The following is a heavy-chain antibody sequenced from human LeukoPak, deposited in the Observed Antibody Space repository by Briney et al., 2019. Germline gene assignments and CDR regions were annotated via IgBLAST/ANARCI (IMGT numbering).Heavy chain of an antibody. CDR1: GFTFSGSA. V-gene: IGHV3-73*01. CDR3: TRGWWELKAPFDP. Sequence: GGSLRLSCAASGFTFSGSAMHWVRQASGKKLEWVGRIRSKANSYATAYAASVKGRFTISRDDSKNTAYLQMNSLKTEDTAVYYCTRGWWELKAPFDPWGQGTLVTVSS. D-gene: IGHD1-26*01. J-gene: IGHJ5*02. CDR2: IRSKANSYAT.